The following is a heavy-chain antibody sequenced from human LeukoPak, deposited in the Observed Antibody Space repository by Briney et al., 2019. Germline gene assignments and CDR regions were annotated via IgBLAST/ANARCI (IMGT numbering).Heavy chain of an antibody. Sequence: SVKVSCKASGGTFISYAISWVRQAPGQGLEWMGRIIPILGIANYAQKFQGRVTITADKSTSTAYMELSSLRSEDTAVYYCARVSRFGELLIDYWGQGTLVTVSS. V-gene: IGHV1-69*04. J-gene: IGHJ4*02. CDR1: GGTFISYA. CDR3: ARVSRFGELLIDY. D-gene: IGHD3-10*01. CDR2: IIPILGIA.